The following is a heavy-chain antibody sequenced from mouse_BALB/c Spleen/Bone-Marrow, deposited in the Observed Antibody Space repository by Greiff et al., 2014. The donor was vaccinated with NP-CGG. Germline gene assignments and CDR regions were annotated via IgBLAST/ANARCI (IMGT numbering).Heavy chain of an antibody. CDR3: ARNGYYGWMTY. CDR2: INPDSRTI. J-gene: IGHJ3*01. CDR1: GFDFSGYW. Sequence: EVKLVESGGGLVQPGGSLKLSCAASGFDFSGYWMTWVRQAPGKGLEWIGEINPDSRTINYKPSLMEKFIMSRDNAKNTLYLQMSKVRSEDTALYYCARNGYYGWMTYWGQGTLVTVSA. V-gene: IGHV4-1*02. D-gene: IGHD1-2*01.